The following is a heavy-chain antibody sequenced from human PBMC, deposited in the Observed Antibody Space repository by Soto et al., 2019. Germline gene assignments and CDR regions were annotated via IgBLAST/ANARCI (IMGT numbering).Heavy chain of an antibody. CDR2: IYYDEST. CDR3: ARAYRINGWSDYFFDY. D-gene: IGHD6-19*01. J-gene: IGHJ4*02. CDR1: GVSLNSGHYY. V-gene: IGHV4-39*01. Sequence: SETLSLTCTVSGVSLNSGHYYWVWIRQSPGKGLAWIASIYYDESTYYNPSLKSRVTIPTDKPKNQFSLRLNSVTAADTAVYFCARAYRINGWSDYFFDYWGQGTLVTVSS.